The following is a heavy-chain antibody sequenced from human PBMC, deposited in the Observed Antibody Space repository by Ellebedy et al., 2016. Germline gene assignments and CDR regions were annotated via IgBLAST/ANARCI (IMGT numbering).Heavy chain of an antibody. D-gene: IGHD5-12*01. CDR1: GGSISSSY. V-gene: IGHV4-59*01. CDR2: IYYSGST. CDR3: AGGLMRYSGYGFDY. Sequence: SETLSLTCTVSGGSISSSYWSWIRQPPGKGLEWIGYIYYSGSTNYNPSLKSRVTISVDTSKNQFSLKLSSVTAADTAVYYCAGGLMRYSGYGFDYWGQGTLVTVSS. J-gene: IGHJ4*02.